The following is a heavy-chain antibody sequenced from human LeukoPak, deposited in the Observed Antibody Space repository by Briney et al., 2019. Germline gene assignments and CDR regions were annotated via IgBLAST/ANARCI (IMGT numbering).Heavy chain of an antibody. Sequence: GGSLRLSCAASGFTFSSYSMNWVRQAPGKGLEWVSSISSSSSYIYYADSVKGRFTISRDNAKNSLYLQMNSLRAEDTAVYYCASGPPGIAVAGRYFDYWGQGTLVTVSS. J-gene: IGHJ4*02. V-gene: IGHV3-21*01. CDR2: ISSSSSYI. D-gene: IGHD6-19*01. CDR3: ASGPPGIAVAGRYFDY. CDR1: GFTFSSYS.